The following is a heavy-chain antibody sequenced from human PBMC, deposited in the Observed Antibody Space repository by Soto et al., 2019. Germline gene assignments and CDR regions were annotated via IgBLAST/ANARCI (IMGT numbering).Heavy chain of an antibody. Sequence: QVQLVQSGAEVKKPGASVKVSCKASGYTFTSYGISWVRQAPGQGLEWMGWISVYNGNTNYAQKLQGRVTMTTDTXXSTAYMELRSRRSDDTAVYYCASGWFGEFVYYFDYWGQGTLVTVSS. CDR1: GYTFTSYG. V-gene: IGHV1-18*01. CDR3: ASGWFGEFVYYFDY. D-gene: IGHD3-10*01. CDR2: ISVYNGNT. J-gene: IGHJ4*02.